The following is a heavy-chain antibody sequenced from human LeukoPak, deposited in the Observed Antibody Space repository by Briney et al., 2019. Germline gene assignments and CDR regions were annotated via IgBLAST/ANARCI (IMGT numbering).Heavy chain of an antibody. V-gene: IGHV3-21*01. J-gene: IGHJ4*02. CDR1: GFTFSSYS. CDR3: ARCTTGRTFGSLREIKRSREIDY. Sequence: GGSLRLSCAASGFTFSSYSMNWVRQAPGKGLEWVSSISSSSSNIYYADSVKGRFTISRDNAKNSLYLQMNSLRVEDTAVYYCARCTTGRTFGSLREIKRSREIDYWGQVTLVTVSS. D-gene: IGHD1-1*01. CDR2: ISSSSSNI.